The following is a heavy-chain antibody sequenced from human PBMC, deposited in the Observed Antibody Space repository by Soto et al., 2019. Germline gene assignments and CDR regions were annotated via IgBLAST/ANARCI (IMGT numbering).Heavy chain of an antibody. J-gene: IGHJ4*02. CDR1: GFTFSSYA. CDR2: ISYDGSNK. V-gene: IGHV3-30-3*01. D-gene: IGHD3-22*01. CDR3: ARDQEYYYDSSGYPDY. Sequence: GESLKISCAASGFTFSSYAMHWVRQAPGKGLEWVAVISYDGSNKYYANSVKGRFTISRDNSKNTLYLQMNSLRAEDTAVYYCARDQEYYYDSSGYPDYWGQGTLVTVSS.